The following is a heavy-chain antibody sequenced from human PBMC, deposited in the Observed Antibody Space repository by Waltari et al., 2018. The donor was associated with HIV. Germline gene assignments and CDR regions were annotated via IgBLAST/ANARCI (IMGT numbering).Heavy chain of an antibody. CDR1: GGSISSYS. Sequence: QVQLQESGPGLVTPSETLSLTCTVSGGSISSYSWSWIRQPPGKGLEWIGYIYYSGSTNYNPSLKSRVTISVDTSKNQFSLKLSSVTAADTAVYYCARGTYYYDSSGLGHDAFDIWGQGTMVTVSS. V-gene: IGHV4-59*01. J-gene: IGHJ3*02. D-gene: IGHD3-22*01. CDR2: IYYSGST. CDR3: ARGTYYYDSSGLGHDAFDI.